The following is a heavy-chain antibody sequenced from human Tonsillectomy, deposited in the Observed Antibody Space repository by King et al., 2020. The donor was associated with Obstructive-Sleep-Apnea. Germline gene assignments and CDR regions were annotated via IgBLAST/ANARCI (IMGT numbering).Heavy chain of an antibody. CDR3: ARQRYYYDGSRHAGFFES. J-gene: IGHJ4*02. D-gene: IGHD3-22*01. Sequence: QLQESGPGLVRPSETLSLTCTVSGGSIRYYYWSWIRQPPGKELEWIGYIYYSGSTSYNPSLKSRVTISVDTTKNQFSLQLSSVTAADTALYYCARQRYYYDGSRHAGFFESWGQGTLVTVSS. V-gene: IGHV4-59*08. CDR1: GGSIRYYY. CDR2: IYYSGST.